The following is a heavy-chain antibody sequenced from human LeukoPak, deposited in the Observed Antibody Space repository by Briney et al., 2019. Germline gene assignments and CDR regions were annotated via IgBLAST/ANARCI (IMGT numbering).Heavy chain of an antibody. J-gene: IGHJ4*02. V-gene: IGHV3-23*01. Sequence: GGSLRLSCAASGFTFSSYAMSWVRQAPGKGLEWVSAISGSGGSTYYADSVKGRFTISRDNSKNTLYLQMNSLRAEDTAVYYCARSRYSSGRGAFEYWGQGTLVTVSS. CDR3: ARSRYSSGRGAFEY. CDR1: GFTFSSYA. D-gene: IGHD6-19*01. CDR2: ISGSGGST.